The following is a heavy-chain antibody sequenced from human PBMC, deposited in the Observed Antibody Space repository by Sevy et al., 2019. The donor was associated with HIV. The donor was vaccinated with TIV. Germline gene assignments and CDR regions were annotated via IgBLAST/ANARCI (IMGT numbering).Heavy chain of an antibody. D-gene: IGHD3-16*01. J-gene: IGHJ6*02. CDR1: GFKFGDYA. CDR3: TRVRGTISPYYYFGMDV. CDR2: IRSQTFGGTT. V-gene: IGHV3-49*03. Sequence: GGSLRLSCTASGFKFGDYAMSWPRQAPGKGLEWVGFIRSQTFGGTTEYAASVKDRFAISRDDSRSIAYLQMDSLTTEDTAIYFCTRVRGTISPYYYFGMDVWGQGTTVTVSS.